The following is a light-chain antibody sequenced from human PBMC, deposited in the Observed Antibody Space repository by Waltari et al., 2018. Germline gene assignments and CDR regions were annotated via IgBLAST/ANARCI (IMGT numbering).Light chain of an antibody. CDR1: QTISNH. J-gene: IGKJ2*01. V-gene: IGKV1-39*01. CDR2: GVS. Sequence: DIQMTQSPSSLSASVGDRVTMTCRASQTISNHLNWYQHKPGQAPRLLIFGVSSLRGGVPSRFRGSGSETDFTLTISGLQPEDLATYYCQHSDGPSPFGQGTKLEIK. CDR3: QHSDGPSP.